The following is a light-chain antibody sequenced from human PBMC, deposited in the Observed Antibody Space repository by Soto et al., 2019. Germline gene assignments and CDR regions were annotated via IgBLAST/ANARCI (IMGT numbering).Light chain of an antibody. J-gene: IGKJ1*01. Sequence: DIQLTQSPSFLSASVGDRVTITCRASQGISTYLAWYQQKPGKAPKLLIYTAATWQTGVPSRFSGSGSGTEFTLTISSLQPEDFATYDSQQLNTVPPWTFGQGTRVDFK. CDR2: TAA. CDR3: QQLNTVPPWT. V-gene: IGKV1-9*01. CDR1: QGISTY.